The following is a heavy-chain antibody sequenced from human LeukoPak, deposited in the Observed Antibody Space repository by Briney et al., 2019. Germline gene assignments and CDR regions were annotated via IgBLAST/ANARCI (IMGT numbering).Heavy chain of an antibody. J-gene: IGHJ4*02. CDR1: GFIFDSYA. CDR2: ISGGGGNT. Sequence: PGGSLRLSCAASGFIFDSYAMSWVRQAPGKGLEWVSAISGGGGNTYYADSVKGRFTISRDNSENKLYLQMNSLRAEDTAIYYCVPGGSYYGSHSFDYWGQGTLVTVSS. CDR3: VPGGSYYGSHSFDY. D-gene: IGHD1-26*01. V-gene: IGHV3-23*01.